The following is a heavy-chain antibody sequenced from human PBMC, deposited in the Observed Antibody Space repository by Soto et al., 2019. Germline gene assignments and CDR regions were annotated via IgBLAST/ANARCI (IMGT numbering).Heavy chain of an antibody. J-gene: IGHJ4*02. D-gene: IGHD3-22*01. CDR3: ATSYYYDSSGPTSLFDY. CDR1: GGSISSYY. V-gene: IGHV4-59*08. Sequence: QVQLQESGPGLVKPSETLSLTCTVSGGSISSYYWSWIRQPPGKGLEWIGYIYYSGSTNYNPSLKSRATIPVDTSKNQFSLTLSSVTAADTAVYYCATSYYYDSSGPTSLFDYWGQGTLVTVSS. CDR2: IYYSGST.